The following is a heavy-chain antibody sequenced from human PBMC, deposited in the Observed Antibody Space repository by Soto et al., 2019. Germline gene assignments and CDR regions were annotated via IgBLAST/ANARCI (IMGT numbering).Heavy chain of an antibody. CDR3: ARAKFLGYCSGGSCYPFDY. D-gene: IGHD2-15*01. CDR1: GFTFDDYA. CDR2: ISWNSGSI. Sequence: GGSLRLSCAASGFTFDDYAMHWVRQAPGKGLEWVSGISWNSGSIGYADSVKGRFTISRDNAKNSLYLQMNSLRAEDTALYYCARAKFLGYCSGGSCYPFDYWGQGTLVTVSS. V-gene: IGHV3-9*01. J-gene: IGHJ4*02.